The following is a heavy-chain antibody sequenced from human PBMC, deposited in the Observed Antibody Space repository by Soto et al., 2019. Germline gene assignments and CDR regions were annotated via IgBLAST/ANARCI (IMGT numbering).Heavy chain of an antibody. D-gene: IGHD1-26*01. J-gene: IGHJ4*02. CDR1: GGSISSSNW. Sequence: SETLSRTCAVSGGSISSSNWWSRVRQPPGKRMECIGEIYHSGSTNYNPSLNSRVTISVDKSMIQFSLKLSSVTAADTVVYYCARGLITGSQSSGGWYYFDSWGQGTQVT. CDR2: IYHSGST. CDR3: ARGLITGSQSSGGWYYFDS. V-gene: IGHV4-4*02.